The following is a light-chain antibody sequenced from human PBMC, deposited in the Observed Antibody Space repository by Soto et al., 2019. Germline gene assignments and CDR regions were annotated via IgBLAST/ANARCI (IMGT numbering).Light chain of an antibody. V-gene: IGLV1-44*01. CDR1: SSNIGSNT. Sequence: QSVLTQPPSTSGTPGQRVTISCSGSSSNIGSNTVNWYQQRPGTAPTLLIYSINQRPSGVPDRFSGSKSGTSASPAISGLQSEDEADYYCAAWDDSLNGPLFGGGTKLTVL. CDR3: AAWDDSLNGPL. J-gene: IGLJ2*01. CDR2: SIN.